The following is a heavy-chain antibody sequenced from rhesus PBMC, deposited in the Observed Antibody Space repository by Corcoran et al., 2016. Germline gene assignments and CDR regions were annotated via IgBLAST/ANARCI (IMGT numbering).Heavy chain of an antibody. CDR3: ASSLGAY. CDR2: IYGSGGSN. Sequence: QVQLQESGPGLVKPSETLSLTCAVSGGSISVYHYWSWIRQPPGKGLEWIGSIYGSGGSNYLNPSLKSRVTLSVDTSKQQFSLNLSSVTAADTAVYYCASSLGAYWGQGVLVTVSS. J-gene: IGHJ4*01. CDR1: GGSISVYHY. D-gene: IGHD1-44*02. V-gene: IGHV4S14*01.